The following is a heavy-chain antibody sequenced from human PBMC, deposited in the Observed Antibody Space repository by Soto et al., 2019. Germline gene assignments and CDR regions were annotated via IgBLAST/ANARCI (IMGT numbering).Heavy chain of an antibody. CDR3: ARGTSVGTFHYEPFDY. D-gene: IGHD4-17*01. J-gene: IGHJ4*02. Sequence: SVKVSCKASGGTFSSYAISWVRQAPGQGLEWMGGIIPIFGTANYAQKFQGRVTITADESTSTAYMELSSLRSEDTAVYYCARGTSVGTFHYEPFDYWGQGTLVTVSS. V-gene: IGHV1-69*13. CDR1: GGTFSSYA. CDR2: IIPIFGTA.